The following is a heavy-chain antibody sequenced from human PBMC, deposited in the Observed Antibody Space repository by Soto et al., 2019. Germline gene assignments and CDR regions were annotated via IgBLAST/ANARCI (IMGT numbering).Heavy chain of an antibody. CDR2: IIPIFGTA. D-gene: IGHD3-22*01. V-gene: IGHV1-69*13. Sequence: SVKVSCKASGGTFSSYSISWVLQAPGQGLEWMGGIIPIFGTANYAQKFQGRVTITADESTSTAYMELSSLRSEDTAVYYCARVRTDYYDSSGYYFDIWGQGTMVTVSS. CDR1: GGTFSSYS. J-gene: IGHJ3*02. CDR3: ARVRTDYYDSSGYYFDI.